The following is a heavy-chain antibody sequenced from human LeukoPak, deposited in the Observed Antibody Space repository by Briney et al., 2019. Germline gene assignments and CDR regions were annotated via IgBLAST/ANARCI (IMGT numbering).Heavy chain of an antibody. CDR2: ISYGGSNK. Sequence: GGSLRLSCAASGFTFSSYGMHWVRQAPGKGPEWVAVISYGGSNKYYADSVKGRFTISRDNSKNTLYLQMNSLRAEDTAVYYCAKDVGIVVVVAATVDAFDIWGQGTMVTVSS. D-gene: IGHD2-15*01. CDR3: AKDVGIVVVVAATVDAFDI. V-gene: IGHV3-30*18. J-gene: IGHJ3*02. CDR1: GFTFSSYG.